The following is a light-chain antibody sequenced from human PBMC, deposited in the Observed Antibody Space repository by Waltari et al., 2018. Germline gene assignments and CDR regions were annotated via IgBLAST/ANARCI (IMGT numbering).Light chain of an antibody. CDR1: QSVSSIY. Sequence: EIVLTQSPGTLSLSPGERATLSCRASQSVSSIYLAWYQQKPGQTPRLLIYGASSRATGIPDRFSGSGSVTDFTLTISRLEPEDSAVYYCQQYVSSPLTFGGGTKVEIK. V-gene: IGKV3-20*01. CDR3: QQYVSSPLT. J-gene: IGKJ4*01. CDR2: GAS.